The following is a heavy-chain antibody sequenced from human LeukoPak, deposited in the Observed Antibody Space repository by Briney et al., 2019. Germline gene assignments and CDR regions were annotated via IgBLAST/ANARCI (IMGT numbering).Heavy chain of an antibody. CDR1: GGSISSYY. D-gene: IGHD2-2*01. Sequence: SETLSLTCTVSGGSISSYYWGWIRQPPGKGLEWIGSIYYSGSTYYNPSLKSRVTISVDTSKNQFSLKLSSVTAADTAVYYCARDLVVPAAQYLDYWGQGILVTVSS. J-gene: IGHJ4*02. CDR3: ARDLVVPAAQYLDY. CDR2: IYYSGST. V-gene: IGHV4-39*07.